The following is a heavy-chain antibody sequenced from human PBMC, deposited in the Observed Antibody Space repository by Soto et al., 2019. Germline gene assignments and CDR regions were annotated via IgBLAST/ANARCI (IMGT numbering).Heavy chain of an antibody. D-gene: IGHD6-6*01. CDR1: GFSFSSYG. CDR2: ISNDGNRK. V-gene: IGHV3-30*18. Sequence: VGSLRLSCAASGFSFSSYGMHWVRQAPGRGLEWVTVISNDGNRKYYGESVKGRFSVSRDNDKDTLYLQMNGLRPEDTGVYYFAKDRRQLSALDMWGQGTTVTVSS. J-gene: IGHJ3*02. CDR3: AKDRRQLSALDM.